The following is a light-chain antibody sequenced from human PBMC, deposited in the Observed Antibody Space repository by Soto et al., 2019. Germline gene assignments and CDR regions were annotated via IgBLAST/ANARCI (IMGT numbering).Light chain of an antibody. CDR2: KAS. V-gene: IGKV1-5*03. Sequence: DIQMTQSPSTLSASVGDRVTITCRASQSISTWLAWYQQKPGKAPKLLIYKASNLEDGVPSRFSGSGSGTEFTITISSLQPDDFATNYCQQYNTYPLTFGGGTTVEIK. CDR1: QSISTW. J-gene: IGKJ4*01. CDR3: QQYNTYPLT.